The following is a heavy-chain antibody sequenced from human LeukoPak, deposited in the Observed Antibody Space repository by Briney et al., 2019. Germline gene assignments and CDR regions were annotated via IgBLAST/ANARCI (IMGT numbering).Heavy chain of an antibody. Sequence: SETLSLTCTVSGGSISSSGYYWGWIRQPPGKGLEWIGSIYYSGSTYYNPSLKSRVTISVDTSKNQFSLKLSSVTAADTAVYYCARTRPQRNFDYWGQGTLVTVSS. V-gene: IGHV4-39*01. CDR3: ARTRPQRNFDY. CDR1: GGSISSSGYY. J-gene: IGHJ4*02. CDR2: IYYSGST.